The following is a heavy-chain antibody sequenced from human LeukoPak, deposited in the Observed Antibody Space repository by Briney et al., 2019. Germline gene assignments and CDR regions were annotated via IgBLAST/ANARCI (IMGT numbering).Heavy chain of an antibody. Sequence: GGSLRLSCAASGFSFTDYYMGWIRQAPGQGLEWLSSISESGGRIFYRDSVKGRFTISRDNSKNTLYLQMNSLRAEDTAIYYCAKDPAIWGQGTLVTVSS. CDR3: AKDPAI. V-gene: IGHV3-23*01. J-gene: IGHJ4*02. CDR2: ISESGGRI. CDR1: GFSFTDYY.